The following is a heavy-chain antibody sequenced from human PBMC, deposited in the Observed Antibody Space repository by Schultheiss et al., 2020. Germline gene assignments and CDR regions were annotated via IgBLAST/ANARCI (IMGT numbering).Heavy chain of an antibody. V-gene: IGHV3-7*01. Sequence: GGSLRLSCAASGFIFSSYWMSWVRQAPGKGLEWVANIKQDGSEKSHVDSVKGRFIISRDNAKNSVYLQMNSLRAEDTAVYYCARDESSYGSWCFDYWGQGTLVNVSS. CDR2: IKQDGSEK. CDR3: ARDESSYGSWCFDY. J-gene: IGHJ4*02. D-gene: IGHD6-13*01. CDR1: GFIFSSYW.